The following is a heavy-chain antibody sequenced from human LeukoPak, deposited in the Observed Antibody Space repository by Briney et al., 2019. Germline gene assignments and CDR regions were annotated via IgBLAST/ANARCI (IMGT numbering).Heavy chain of an antibody. CDR2: IYYSGST. CDR3: ARHVDGGWFDP. J-gene: IGHJ5*02. V-gene: IGHV4-59*08. Sequence: ETLSLTCTVSGGSISSYYWSWIRQPPGKGLEWIGYIYYSGSTNYNPSLKSRVIISVDTSKNQFSLKLSSVTAADTAVYYCARHVDGGWFDPWGQGTLVTVSS. CDR1: GGSISSYY.